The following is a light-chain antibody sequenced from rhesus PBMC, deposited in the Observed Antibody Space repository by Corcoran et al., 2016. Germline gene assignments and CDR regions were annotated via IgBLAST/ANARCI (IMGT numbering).Light chain of an antibody. CDR1: QGMSSW. J-gene: IGKJ1*01. CDR2: YAS. CDR3: PQYHALPST. Sequence: DIQMTQSPASLSAAVGDKVTITCQASQGMSSWVAWYQQKPGKAPTPLLYYASSLQSGVPSRVSGSGSGKDYPLTFRSLQSAGLATHFFPQYHALPSTFGPATKV. V-gene: IGKV1-19*01.